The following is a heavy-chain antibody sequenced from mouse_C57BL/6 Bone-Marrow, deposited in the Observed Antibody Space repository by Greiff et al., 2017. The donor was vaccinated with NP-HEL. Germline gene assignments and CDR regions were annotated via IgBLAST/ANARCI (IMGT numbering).Heavy chain of an antibody. D-gene: IGHD2-5*01. Sequence: EVMLVESGGDLVKPGGSLKLSCAASGFTFSSYGMSWVRQTPDKRLEWVATISSGGSYTYYPDCVKGRFTISRDNAKNTLYLQMSSLKSEDTAMYYCARRYYSNYFYYWGQGTTLTVSS. J-gene: IGHJ2*01. CDR3: ARRYYSNYFYY. CDR1: GFTFSSYG. V-gene: IGHV5-6*02. CDR2: ISSGGSYT.